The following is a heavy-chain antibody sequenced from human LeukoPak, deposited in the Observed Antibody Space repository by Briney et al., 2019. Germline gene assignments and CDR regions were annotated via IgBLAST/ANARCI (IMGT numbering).Heavy chain of an antibody. J-gene: IGHJ6*02. V-gene: IGHV1-2*04. Sequence: VASVKVPCKASGYTFTGYYIHWVRQAPGQGLEWMGWINPNSGDTNFGKNFQGWVTMTRDTSISTAYMEVSRLRSDGTAVYYCARGFQRGDYGLDVWGQGTTVTVSS. D-gene: IGHD1-26*01. CDR2: INPNSGDT. CDR1: GYTFTGYY. CDR3: ARGFQRGDYGLDV.